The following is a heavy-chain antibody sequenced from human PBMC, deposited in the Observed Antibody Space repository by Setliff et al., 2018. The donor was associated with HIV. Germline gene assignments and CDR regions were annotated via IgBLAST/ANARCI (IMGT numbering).Heavy chain of an antibody. J-gene: IGHJ4*01. V-gene: IGHV4-39*01. CDR3: AFPASSLAPN. CDR2: IRSSGDT. Sequence: SETLSLTCTVSGASISSHNYYWGWIRQSPGQGLEWIASIRSSGDTYYNPSLQGRVIISVDTSNNQISLNLTSAAAAGTAVDYCAFPASSLAPNWGRGTQVTVSS. D-gene: IGHD6-13*01. CDR1: GASISSHNYY.